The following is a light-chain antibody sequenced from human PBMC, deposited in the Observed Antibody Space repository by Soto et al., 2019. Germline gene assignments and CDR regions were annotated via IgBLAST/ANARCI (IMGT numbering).Light chain of an antibody. CDR3: QQSYGTPLT. V-gene: IGKV1-39*01. CDR2: AAS. J-gene: IGKJ4*01. CDR1: QSISNY. Sequence: DIEMTQSPSSQSASVGDRVTITCRASQSISNYLNWYQHKPGKVPKLLIYAASSLQSGVPTRFSGSGSGTEFTLTISSLQPEDFATYYCQQSYGTPLTFGGGTKVEIK.